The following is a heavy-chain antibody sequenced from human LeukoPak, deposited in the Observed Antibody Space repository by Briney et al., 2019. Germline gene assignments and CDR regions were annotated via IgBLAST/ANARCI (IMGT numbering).Heavy chain of an antibody. CDR3: ARGLYSYDSSGYWELNY. CDR2: INPNSGGT. J-gene: IGHJ4*02. Sequence: ASVKVSCKTSGYTFTGYYMHWVRQAPGQGLEWMGRINPNSGGTNYAQKFQGRVTMTRDTSISTAYMDLSRLRSDDTAVCYCARGLYSYDSSGYWELNYSGPGTLVTVSS. V-gene: IGHV1-2*06. CDR1: GYTFTGYY. D-gene: IGHD3-22*01.